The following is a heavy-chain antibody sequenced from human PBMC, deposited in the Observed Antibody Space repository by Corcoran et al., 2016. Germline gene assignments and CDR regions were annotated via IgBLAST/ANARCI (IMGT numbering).Heavy chain of an antibody. CDR3: AKDRSRGYCSGGSCNSLIDY. CDR2: ISYDGSNK. D-gene: IGHD2-15*01. Sequence: QVQLVESGGGVVQPGRSLRLSCAASGFTFSSYGMHWVRQAPGKGLEWVAVISYDGSNKYYADSVKGRFTISRDNSKNTLYLQMNSLRAEDTAGYYCAKDRSRGYCSGGSCNSLIDYWGQGTLVTVSS. CDR1: GFTFSSYG. V-gene: IGHV3-30*18. J-gene: IGHJ4*02.